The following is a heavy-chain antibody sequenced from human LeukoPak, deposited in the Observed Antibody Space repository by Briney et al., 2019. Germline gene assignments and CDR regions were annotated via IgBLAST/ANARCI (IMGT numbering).Heavy chain of an antibody. Sequence: TGGSLRLSCAASRFTFSSYAMSWVRQAPGMRLEWVSTIGGSGGGIYYADSVKGRFTISRDNSQNTLYLQMNSLRAEDTAVYYCAKYRGFGDSYDSWGQGTLVTVSS. CDR3: AKYRGFGDSYDS. J-gene: IGHJ4*02. CDR2: IGGSGGGI. D-gene: IGHD3-10*01. V-gene: IGHV3-23*01. CDR1: RFTFSSYA.